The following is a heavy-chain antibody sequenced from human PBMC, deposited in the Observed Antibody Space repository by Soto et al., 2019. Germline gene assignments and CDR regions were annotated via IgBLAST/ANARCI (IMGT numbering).Heavy chain of an antibody. CDR1: GGNFSSNG. V-gene: IGHV1-69*01. Sequence: QVQLVQSGAEVKKPGSSVKVSCKAPGGNFSSNGIRWVRQAPGQGLEFMGGIIPTFGTTNYAHKFRGRVTITADESTGTAYMELSSLRSDDTAVYYXAGASDSTWYNWLDPWGQGTLVTVSS. J-gene: IGHJ5*02. CDR2: IIPTFGTT. CDR3: AGASDSTWYNWLDP. D-gene: IGHD4-4*01.